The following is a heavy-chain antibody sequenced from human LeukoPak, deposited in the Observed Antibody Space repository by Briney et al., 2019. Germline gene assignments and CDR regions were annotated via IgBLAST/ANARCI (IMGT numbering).Heavy chain of an antibody. D-gene: IGHD3-10*01. Sequence: PGGSLRLSCAASGFTFSSYAMSWVRQAPGKGLEWVSAISGSGGSTYYADSVKGRFTISRDNSKNTLYLQMNSLRAEDTAVYYCATHGELLPYTYYYGMDVWGQGSTVTVSS. CDR1: GFTFSSYA. CDR3: ATHGELLPYTYYYGMDV. CDR2: ISGSGGST. J-gene: IGHJ6*02. V-gene: IGHV3-23*01.